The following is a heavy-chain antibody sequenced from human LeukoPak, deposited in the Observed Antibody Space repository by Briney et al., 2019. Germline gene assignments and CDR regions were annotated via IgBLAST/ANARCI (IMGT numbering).Heavy chain of an antibody. CDR1: GDSISPHY. CDR2: IYFTGTT. D-gene: IGHD4-17*01. V-gene: IGHV4-59*08. J-gene: IGHJ4*02. Sequence: SETLSLTCTVSGDSISPHYWSWIRQPPGKGLEWIGYIYFTGTTNYNPSLKSRVTISVDTSKNQFSLKLSSVTAADTAVYYCARQTNYGLMLVWGQGTLATVSS. CDR3: ARQTNYGLMLV.